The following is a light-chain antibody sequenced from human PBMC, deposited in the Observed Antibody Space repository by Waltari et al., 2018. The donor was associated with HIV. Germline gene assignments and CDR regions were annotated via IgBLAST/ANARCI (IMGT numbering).Light chain of an antibody. CDR2: EIR. CDR3: TSYTRHHFLL. CDR1: TSDTDLYSF. V-gene: IGLV2-14*03. Sequence: QSALTQPAAVSGSPGQTVTISCSGITSDTDLYSFVSWYRQYPGGAPRLLLYEIRSRPSGISLRFSGSQSGNTAFLTISDLHTDDEADYYCTSYTRHHFLLFGGGTKLSVL. J-gene: IGLJ3*02.